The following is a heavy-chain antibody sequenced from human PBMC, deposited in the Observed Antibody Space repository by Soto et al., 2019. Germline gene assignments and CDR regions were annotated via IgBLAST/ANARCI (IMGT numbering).Heavy chain of an antibody. CDR1: GDSISSGAR. V-gene: IGHV4-4*02. CDR2: IYHSGNT. J-gene: IGHJ5*02. Sequence: SETLSLTCAVSGDSISSGARWSWVRQSPGKGLQWIGEIYHSGNTRNNHSLKSRVTMSVDKSNNQFSLNLMSVNDADTATYYCARDSRTGCSSTDCYKSWGRGILVTVSS. CDR3: ARDSRTGCSSTDCYKS. D-gene: IGHD2-2*01.